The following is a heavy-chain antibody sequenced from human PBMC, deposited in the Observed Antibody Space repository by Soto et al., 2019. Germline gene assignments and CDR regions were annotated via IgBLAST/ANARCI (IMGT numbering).Heavy chain of an antibody. V-gene: IGHV3-7*04. J-gene: IGHJ6*02. D-gene: IGHD3-22*01. CDR3: ARALYPYYYDSSGPYGRVYYYGMDV. CDR2: IKQDGSEK. CDR1: GFTFSSYW. Sequence: GGSLRLSCAASGFTFSSYWMSWVRQAPGKGLEWVANIKQDGSEKYYVDSVKGRFTISRDNAKNSLYLQMNSLRAEDTAVYYCARALYPYYYDSSGPYGRVYYYGMDVWGQGTTVTVSS.